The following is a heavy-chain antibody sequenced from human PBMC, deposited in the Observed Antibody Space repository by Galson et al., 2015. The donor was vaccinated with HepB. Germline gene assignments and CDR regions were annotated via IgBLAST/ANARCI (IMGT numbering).Heavy chain of an antibody. J-gene: IGHJ4*02. CDR3: AHLRFLERYLDY. D-gene: IGHD3-3*01. CDR1: GFSLSTSGVG. Sequence: PALVKPTQTLTLTCTFSGFSLSTSGVGVGWIRQPPGKALEWLAITYWDGDKRYSPSLKSRLTITKDTAKNQVVLTMTNMDPVDTATYYCAHLRFLERYLDYWGQGTLVTVSS. V-gene: IGHV2-5*02. CDR2: TYWDGDK.